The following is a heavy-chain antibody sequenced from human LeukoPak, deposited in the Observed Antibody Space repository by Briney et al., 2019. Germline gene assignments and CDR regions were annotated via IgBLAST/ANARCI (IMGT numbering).Heavy chain of an antibody. CDR2: INSKSGGT. D-gene: IGHD3-16*01. V-gene: IGHV1-2*02. J-gene: IGHJ4*02. Sequence: ASVKVSCKASGYTFTDYYMHWVRQAPGQGLEWMGWINSKSGGTNYAQKFQGRVTMTRDTSISTAYMELSSLRSDDTAVYYCARVVVPAGGGVVDYWGQGTLVTVSS. CDR1: GYTFTDYY. CDR3: ARVVVPAGGGVVDY.